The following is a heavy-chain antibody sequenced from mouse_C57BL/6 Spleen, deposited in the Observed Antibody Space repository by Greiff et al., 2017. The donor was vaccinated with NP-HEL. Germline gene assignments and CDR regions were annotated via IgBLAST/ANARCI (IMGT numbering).Heavy chain of an antibody. J-gene: IGHJ4*01. CDR3: TREDYYGYAMDY. Sequence: QVQLQQSGAELVRPGASVTLSCKASGYTFTDYEMHWVKQTPVHGLEWIGAIDPETGGTAYNQKFKGKAILTADKSSSTAYMELRSLTSEDSAVYYCTREDYYGYAMDYWGQGTSVTVSS. D-gene: IGHD1-1*01. CDR2: IDPETGGT. CDR1: GYTFTDYE. V-gene: IGHV1-15*01.